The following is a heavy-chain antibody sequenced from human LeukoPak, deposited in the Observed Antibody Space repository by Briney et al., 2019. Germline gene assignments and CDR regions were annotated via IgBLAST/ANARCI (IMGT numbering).Heavy chain of an antibody. V-gene: IGHV3-23*01. Sequence: GGSLRLSCAASGFTFDDYGMSWVRQAPGKGLEWVSGISGSGTNTYYADSVKGRFTISRDNSKNTLYMQMNSLRAEDTAVYYCAKGDKPVIAMVKFDYWGQGTLVTVSS. J-gene: IGHJ4*02. CDR2: ISGSGTNT. CDR3: AKGDKPVIAMVKFDY. D-gene: IGHD5-18*01. CDR1: GFTFDDYG.